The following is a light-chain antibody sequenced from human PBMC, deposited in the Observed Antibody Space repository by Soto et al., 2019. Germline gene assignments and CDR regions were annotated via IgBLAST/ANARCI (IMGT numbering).Light chain of an antibody. CDR2: DVS. Sequence: QSALNSAAPGFGAPGTVVNLLFPGNNKDGGGYNHFLLDQQPPSQAPQIMILDVSKRPPGVFYRFSGSKSGNTASLTISGLQAEDEADYYCSSYTSSSTQVFGTGTKVTVL. CDR1: NKDGGGYNH. CDR3: SSYTSSSTQV. V-gene: IGLV2-14*03. J-gene: IGLJ1*01.